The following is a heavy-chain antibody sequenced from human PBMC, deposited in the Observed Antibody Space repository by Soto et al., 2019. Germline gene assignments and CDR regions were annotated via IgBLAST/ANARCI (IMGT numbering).Heavy chain of an antibody. CDR2: ISGGGGNT. CDR1: GFTFGNYG. D-gene: IGHD2-21*02. J-gene: IGHJ3*01. CDR3: AKGFIVVVTVLRPDDAFDV. Sequence: DVKLLESGGGLVHPGGSPRLSCATSGFTFGNYGINWVRQAPGKGLEWVAGISGGGGNTYYADSVKGRFTISRDPLKKTVFLEMKSLRAEDTAVYYCAKGFIVVVTVLRPDDAFDVWGQGTLVSVSS. V-gene: IGHV3-23*01.